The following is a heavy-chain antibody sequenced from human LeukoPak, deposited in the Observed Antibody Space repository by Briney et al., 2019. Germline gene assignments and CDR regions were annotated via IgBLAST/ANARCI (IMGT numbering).Heavy chain of an antibody. CDR3: ASRDQSCSGSRCYPIDY. D-gene: IGHD2-15*01. V-gene: IGHV3-21*01. Sequence: GGSLRLSCAASGFTFSAYTMNWVRQAPGKGLEWVSSITSSSYYIYYADSVKGRFTISRDNAKNSLYLQMDSLRAEDTAVYYCASRDQSCSGSRCYPIDYWGQGTLVTVSS. CDR1: GFTFSAYT. CDR2: ITSSSYYI. J-gene: IGHJ4*02.